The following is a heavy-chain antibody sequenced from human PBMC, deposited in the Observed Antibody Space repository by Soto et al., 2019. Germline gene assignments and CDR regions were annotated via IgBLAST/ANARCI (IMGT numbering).Heavy chain of an antibody. J-gene: IGHJ6*02. Sequence: QVQLVQSGAEVKKPGSSVKVSCKASGGTFSSYAISWVRQAPGQGLEWMGGIIPIFGTANYAQKFQGRVTITADESTSTAYMELSSLRSEDTAVYYCAARGMSTAVRNYYYYYGMDVWGQGTTVTVSS. CDR2: IIPIFGTA. D-gene: IGHD6-6*01. CDR1: GGTFSSYA. V-gene: IGHV1-69*01. CDR3: AARGMSTAVRNYYYYYGMDV.